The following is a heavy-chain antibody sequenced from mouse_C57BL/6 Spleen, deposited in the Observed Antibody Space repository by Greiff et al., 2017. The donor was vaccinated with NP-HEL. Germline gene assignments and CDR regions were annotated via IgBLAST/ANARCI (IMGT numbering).Heavy chain of an antibody. CDR1: GYTFTDYY. V-gene: IGHV1-75*01. CDR2: IFPGSGST. CDR3: ARAGGRSGYFNV. Sequence: VQLQQSGPELVKPGASVKISCKASGYTFTDYYINRVKQRPGQGLEWIGWIFPGSGSTYYNEKSKGKATLTVDKSSSTAYMSLSSLTSEDAAVYFCARAGGRSGYFNVWGTGTTVTVSS. J-gene: IGHJ1*03.